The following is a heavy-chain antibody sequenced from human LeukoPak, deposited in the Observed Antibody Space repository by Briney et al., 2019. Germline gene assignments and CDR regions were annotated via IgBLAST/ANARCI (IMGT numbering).Heavy chain of an antibody. CDR1: GFAFSSYA. J-gene: IGHJ4*02. CDR3: AKGERLGGSGYLH. V-gene: IGHV3-23*01. CDR2: ISGSGGST. Sequence: GGSLRLSCAASGFAFSSYAMSWVRQAPGKGLEWVSAISGSGGSTYYADSVKGRFTISRDNSKNTLYLQMNSLRAEDTAVYYCAKGERLGGSGYLHWGQGTLVTVSS. D-gene: IGHD3-22*01.